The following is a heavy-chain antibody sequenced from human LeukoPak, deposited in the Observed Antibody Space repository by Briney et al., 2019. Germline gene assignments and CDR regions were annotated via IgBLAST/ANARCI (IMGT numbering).Heavy chain of an antibody. CDR2: IYTSGST. Sequence: SETQSLTCTVSGGSISSYYWSWIRQPAGKGLEWIGRIYTSGSTNYNPSLKSRVTMSVDTSKNQFSLKLSSVTAADTAVYYCARDSTSGSGWPLFDYWGQGTLVTVPS. J-gene: IGHJ4*02. V-gene: IGHV4-4*07. CDR1: GGSISSYY. CDR3: ARDSTSGSGWPLFDY. D-gene: IGHD6-19*01.